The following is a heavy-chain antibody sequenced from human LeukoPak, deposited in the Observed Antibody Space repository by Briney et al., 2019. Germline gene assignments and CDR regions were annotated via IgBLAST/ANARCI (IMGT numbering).Heavy chain of an antibody. V-gene: IGHV4-39*01. Sequence: SETLSLTCTVSRCSISRSSYYSGWIRQPPGKGLEWIGSIYYSGSTYYNPSLKSRVTISVNTYKNQFSLKLSSGTAADTAVYYCARQALRGAPHSFDIWGQGTMVTVSS. D-gene: IGHD1-26*01. J-gene: IGHJ3*02. CDR2: IYYSGST. CDR1: RCSISRSSYY. CDR3: ARQALRGAPHSFDI.